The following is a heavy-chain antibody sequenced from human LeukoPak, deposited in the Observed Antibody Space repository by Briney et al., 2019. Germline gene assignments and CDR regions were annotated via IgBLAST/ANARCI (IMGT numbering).Heavy chain of an antibody. Sequence: GGSLRLSCKGSGFSFNYYWIAWVRQMPGKGLEWMGIIYPGDSDTRYSPSLQGQVTISADKSISTAYLQWSSLKASDTAMYYCARQITDQSSGYDSIDYWGQGTLVTVSS. J-gene: IGHJ4*02. D-gene: IGHD5-12*01. CDR3: ARQITDQSSGYDSIDY. CDR1: GFSFNYYW. CDR2: IYPGDSDT. V-gene: IGHV5-51*01.